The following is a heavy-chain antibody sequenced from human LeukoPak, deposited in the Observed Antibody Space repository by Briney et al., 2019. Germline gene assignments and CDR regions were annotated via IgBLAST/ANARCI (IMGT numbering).Heavy chain of an antibody. CDR1: GFTFSSYA. CDR2: ISVSGNT. D-gene: IGHD4-17*01. Sequence: GGSLRLSCAASGFTFSSYAMRWVRQAPGKGLEWVSAISVSGNTYYADSVKGRFTISRDNSKNMLYLQMSSLRAEDTAVYYCAKRGDQSHFDYWGQGTLVTVSS. CDR3: AKRGDQSHFDY. J-gene: IGHJ4*02. V-gene: IGHV3-23*01.